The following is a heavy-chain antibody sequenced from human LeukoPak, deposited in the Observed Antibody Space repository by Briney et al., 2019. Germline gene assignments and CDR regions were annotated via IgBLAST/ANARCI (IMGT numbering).Heavy chain of an antibody. V-gene: IGHV3-64D*09. D-gene: IGHD1-7*01. Sequence: PGGSLRLSCSASGFTFSTYAMHWVRQAPGKGLECVSAISSNGRSTYYADSVKGRFTVSRDNSKNTLFLQMSGLRAEDTAVYYCVKDPQLELNYWGQGTLVTVSS. CDR2: ISSNGRST. CDR3: VKDPQLELNY. J-gene: IGHJ4*02. CDR1: GFTFSTYA.